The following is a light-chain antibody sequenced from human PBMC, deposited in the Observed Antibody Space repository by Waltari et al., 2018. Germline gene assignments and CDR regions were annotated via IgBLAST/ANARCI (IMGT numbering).Light chain of an antibody. Sequence: QSALTQPASVSGSPGPSITIPCPGTRTHVGGYNSLPWYPHHPGSAPNLMISDVNSRPSGVSNRFSGSKSGNTASLTISGLQTEDEADYSCSSYTTSSTLVFGGGTQLTVL. CDR3: SSYTTSSTLV. J-gene: IGLJ2*01. CDR2: DVN. V-gene: IGLV2-14*03. CDR1: RTHVGGYNS.